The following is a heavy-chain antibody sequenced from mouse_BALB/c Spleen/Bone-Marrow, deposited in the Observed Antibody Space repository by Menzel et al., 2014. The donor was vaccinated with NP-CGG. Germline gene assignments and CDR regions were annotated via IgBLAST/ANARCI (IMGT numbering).Heavy chain of an antibody. CDR2: IDPANGNT. J-gene: IGHJ4*01. CDR1: GFNIKDTY. Sequence: EQLKQSGAELVKPGASVKLSCTASGFNIKDTYMHWVKQRPEQGLEWIGRIDPANGNTKYDPKFQGKATITADTSSNTAYLQLSSLTSEDTAVYYCARWEYYAMDYWGQGTSVTVSS. D-gene: IGHD4-1*01. V-gene: IGHV14-3*02. CDR3: ARWEYYAMDY.